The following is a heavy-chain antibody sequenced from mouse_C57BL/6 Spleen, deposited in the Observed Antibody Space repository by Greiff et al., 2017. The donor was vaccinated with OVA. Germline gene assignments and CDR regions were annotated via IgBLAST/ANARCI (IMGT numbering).Heavy chain of an antibody. CDR1: GYTFTSYW. J-gene: IGHJ4*01. CDR2: IYPSDSET. D-gene: IGHD2-3*01. CDR3: AREGVFDGYYEAMDY. V-gene: IGHV1-61*01. Sequence: QVQLQQPGAELVRPGSSVKLSCKASGYTFTSYWMAWVKQRPGQGLEWIGNIYPSDSETHYNQKFKDKATLTVDKSSSTAYMQLSSLTSEDSAVYYCAREGVFDGYYEAMDYWGQGTSVTVSS.